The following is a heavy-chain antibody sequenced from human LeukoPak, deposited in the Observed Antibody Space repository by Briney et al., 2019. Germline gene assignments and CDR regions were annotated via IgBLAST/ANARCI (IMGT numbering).Heavy chain of an antibody. CDR2: IYYSGST. J-gene: IGHJ6*03. Sequence: PSETLPLTCAVYGGSFSGYYWSWIRQPPGKGLEWIGYIYYSGSTYYNPSLKSRVTISVDTSKNQFSLKLSSVTAADTAVYYCARAITMVRGVMAYYYYYMDVWGKGTTVTVSS. V-gene: IGHV4-30-4*08. D-gene: IGHD3-10*01. CDR1: GGSFSGYY. CDR3: ARAITMVRGVMAYYYYYMDV.